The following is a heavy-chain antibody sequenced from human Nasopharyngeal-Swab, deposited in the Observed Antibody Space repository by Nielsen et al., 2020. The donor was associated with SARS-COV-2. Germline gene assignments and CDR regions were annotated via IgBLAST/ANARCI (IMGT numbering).Heavy chain of an antibody. V-gene: IGHV3-30*03. CDR3: ARDLYKVVRGVIGY. Sequence: GESLKISCAASGFTFSIYGMHWVRQAPGKGPEWVAFISYDGSNKHYADSVKGRFTISKDNSKNTLYLQMNSLRAEDTAVYYCARDLYKVVRGVIGYWGQGTLVTVSS. CDR2: ISYDGSNK. D-gene: IGHD3-10*01. J-gene: IGHJ4*02. CDR1: GFTFSIYG.